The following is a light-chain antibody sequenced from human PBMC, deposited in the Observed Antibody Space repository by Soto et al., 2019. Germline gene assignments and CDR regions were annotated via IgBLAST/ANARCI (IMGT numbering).Light chain of an antibody. CDR3: QQYGSSLWT. CDR2: GAS. CDR1: QRVDNNF. V-gene: IGKV3-20*01. J-gene: IGKJ1*01. Sequence: LTQSPGTLSLSPGEGATLSCRTSQRVDNNFVAWYQQKPGQAPRLLIYGASTRATGIPDRFSGSGFGTDFTLTITRLEPEDFAVYYCQQYGSSLWTFCLGTK.